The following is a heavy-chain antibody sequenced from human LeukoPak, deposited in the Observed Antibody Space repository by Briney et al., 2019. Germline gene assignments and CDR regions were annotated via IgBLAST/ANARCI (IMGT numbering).Heavy chain of an antibody. Sequence: GASVKVSCKASGFTFTGYYVHWVRQAPGQGLEWLGWINPNSGVTNYAQKFQGRVNMTRDTSISTAYMELSRLRSDDTAVYYCARDDGYCTGSSCSFDYWGQGTLVTVSS. CDR3: ARDDGYCTGSSCSFDY. CDR1: GFTFTGYY. J-gene: IGHJ4*02. V-gene: IGHV1-2*02. D-gene: IGHD2-2*01. CDR2: INPNSGVT.